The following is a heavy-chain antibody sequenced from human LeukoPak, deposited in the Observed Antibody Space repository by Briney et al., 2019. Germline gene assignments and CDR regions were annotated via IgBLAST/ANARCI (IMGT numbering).Heavy chain of an antibody. Sequence: PSETLSLTCTVSGGSISSYYWNWIRQPPGKGLEWIGYIYYSGSTNYNPSLKSRVTMSVDTSKNQFSLKLSSVTAADTAIYYCVREGVVAGNFDYWGQGPLVRVSS. CDR1: GGSISSYY. CDR2: IYYSGST. D-gene: IGHD2-15*01. CDR3: VREGVVAGNFDY. V-gene: IGHV4-59*01. J-gene: IGHJ4*02.